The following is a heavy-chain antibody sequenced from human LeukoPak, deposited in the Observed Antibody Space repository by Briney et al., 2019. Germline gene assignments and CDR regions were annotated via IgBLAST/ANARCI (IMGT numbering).Heavy chain of an antibody. Sequence: SGTLSLTCTVSGGSISSGGYYWSWIRQPPGKGLEWIGYIYHSGSTYYNPSLKSRVTISVDTSKDQFSLKLNSVTAADTAVYYCARGSSWYDYWGQGTLVTVSS. CDR1: GGSISSGGYY. D-gene: IGHD6-13*01. V-gene: IGHV4-30-2*01. CDR2: IYHSGST. CDR3: ARGSSWYDY. J-gene: IGHJ4*02.